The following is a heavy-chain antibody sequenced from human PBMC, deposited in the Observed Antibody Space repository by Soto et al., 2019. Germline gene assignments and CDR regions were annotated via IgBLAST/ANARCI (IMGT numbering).Heavy chain of an antibody. J-gene: IGHJ6*02. D-gene: IGHD6-19*01. CDR3: ARWGYSSGRVQNGMDV. CDR2: INAGNGNT. Sequence: QVHLVQSGAEEKKPGASVKVSCKASGYTFTSYAIHWVRQAPGQRLEWMGWINAGNGNTKYSQKFQGRVTITRDTFASTAYMELSSLRSEDTAVYYCARWGYSSGRVQNGMDVWGQGTTVTVPS. CDR1: GYTFTSYA. V-gene: IGHV1-3*05.